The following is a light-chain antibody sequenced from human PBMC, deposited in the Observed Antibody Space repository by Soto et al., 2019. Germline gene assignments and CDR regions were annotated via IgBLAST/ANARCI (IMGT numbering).Light chain of an antibody. J-gene: IGLJ2*01. Sequence: QSVVTQPPSASGDLGQRVTISCSGSSPNIGDNYVYWYQQFPGAAPKLIVYRNDQRPSGVPDRFSGSKSGTSASLAIRGLRSEDDADYYCAAWDDTLSGPIFGGGIKLTVL. V-gene: IGLV1-47*01. CDR2: RND. CDR3: AAWDDTLSGPI. CDR1: SPNIGDNY.